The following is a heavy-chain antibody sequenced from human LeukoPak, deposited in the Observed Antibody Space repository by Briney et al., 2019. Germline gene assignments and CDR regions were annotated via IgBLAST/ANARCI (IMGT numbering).Heavy chain of an antibody. CDR3: ATSAYCGGDCLKY. Sequence: ASVKVSCKASGYTFTGCYMHWVRQAPGQGLEWMGWINPNSGGTNYAQKFQGRVTMTRDTSISTAYMELSRLRSDDTAVYYCATSAYCGGDCLKYWGQGTLVTVSS. V-gene: IGHV1-2*02. D-gene: IGHD2-21*02. J-gene: IGHJ4*02. CDR2: INPNSGGT. CDR1: GYTFTGCY.